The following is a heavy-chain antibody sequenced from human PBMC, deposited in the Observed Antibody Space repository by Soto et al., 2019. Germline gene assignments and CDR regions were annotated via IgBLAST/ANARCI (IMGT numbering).Heavy chain of an antibody. CDR3: ARGVAATPLISGYFDY. D-gene: IGHD2-15*01. Sequence: QVQLVQSGAEVKKPGSSVKVSCKASGGTFSSYAISWVRHAPGQGLEWMGGIIPIFGTANYAQKFQGRVTITADESTSTAYMELSCLRSEDTAVYYCARGVAATPLISGYFDYWGQGTLVTVSS. J-gene: IGHJ4*02. V-gene: IGHV1-69*01. CDR1: GGTFSSYA. CDR2: IIPIFGTA.